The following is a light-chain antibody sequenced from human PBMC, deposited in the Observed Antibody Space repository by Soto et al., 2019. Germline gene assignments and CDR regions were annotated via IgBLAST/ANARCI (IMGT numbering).Light chain of an antibody. CDR2: EGS. J-gene: IGLJ3*02. Sequence: QSALTQPASVSGSPGQSITISCTGTSSDVGSYNLVSWYQQHPGKAPKLMIYEGSKRPSGVSNRFSGSKSGHTASLTISGLQAEDEDDYYRCSYQFSRVFGGGTNVTVL. V-gene: IGLV2-23*01. CDR3: CSYQFSRV. CDR1: SSDVGSYNL.